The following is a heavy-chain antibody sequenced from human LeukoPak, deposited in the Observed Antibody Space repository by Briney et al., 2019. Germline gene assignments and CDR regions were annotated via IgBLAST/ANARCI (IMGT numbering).Heavy chain of an antibody. J-gene: IGHJ4*02. CDR3: AAYYYYGSGSYEQVY. D-gene: IGHD3-10*01. Sequence: GASVKVSCKASGYTFTGYYMHWVRQAPGQGLEWMGWINPNSGGTNYAQKFQGRVTMTRDTSISTAYMELSRLRSDDTAVYYCAAYYYYGSGSYEQVYWDQGTLVTVSS. CDR2: INPNSGGT. CDR1: GYTFTGYY. V-gene: IGHV1-2*02.